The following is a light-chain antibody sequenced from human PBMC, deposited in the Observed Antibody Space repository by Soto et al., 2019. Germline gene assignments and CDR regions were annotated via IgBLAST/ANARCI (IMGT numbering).Light chain of an antibody. J-gene: IGLJ1*01. CDR1: SXXXGGYNY. V-gene: IGLV2-14*01. CDR2: EVS. CDR3: SSYTSSSTPYV. Sequence: QSVLAQPASVSGSPGQSITISCTGTSXXXGGYNYVSXXXXXXXXXXKLMIYEVSNRPSGVSNRFSGSKSGNTASLTISGLQAEDEADYYCSSYTSSSTPYVFGTGTKVTVL.